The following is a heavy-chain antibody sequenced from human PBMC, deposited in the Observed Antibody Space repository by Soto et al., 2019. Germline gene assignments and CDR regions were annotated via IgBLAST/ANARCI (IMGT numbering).Heavy chain of an antibody. CDR2: IIPIFGTA. Sequence: SVKVSCKASGGTFSSYAISWVRQAPGQGLEWMGGIIPIFGTANYAQKFQGRVTITADKSTSTAYMELSSLRSEDTAVYYCARERANYDILTGYSQPPNWFDPWGQGTLVTVSS. V-gene: IGHV1-69*06. CDR1: GGTFSSYA. CDR3: ARERANYDILTGYSQPPNWFDP. D-gene: IGHD3-9*01. J-gene: IGHJ5*02.